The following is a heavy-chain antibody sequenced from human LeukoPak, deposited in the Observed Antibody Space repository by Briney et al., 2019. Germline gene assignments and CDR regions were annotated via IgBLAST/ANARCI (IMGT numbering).Heavy chain of an antibody. V-gene: IGHV1-46*01. D-gene: IGHD4-17*01. Sequence: ASVKVSCKASGYTFTSYYMHWVRQAPGQGLEWMGIINPSGGSTSYAQKFQGRVTMTRDMSTRTVYMELSSLRSEDTGVYYCAREGYGDDGHYFDYWGQGTLVTVSS. J-gene: IGHJ4*02. CDR2: INPSGGST. CDR3: AREGYGDDGHYFDY. CDR1: GYTFTSYY.